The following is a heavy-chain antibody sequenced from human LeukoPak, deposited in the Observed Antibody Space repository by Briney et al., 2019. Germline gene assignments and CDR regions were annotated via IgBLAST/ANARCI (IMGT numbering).Heavy chain of an antibody. Sequence: GGSLRLSCAASGFTFSSYAMSWVRQAPGKGLEWVSTISGSEGSTYYADSVKGRFTISRDNSKSTMYLQMNSLRAEDTAVYYCAKGGSSGWPFDYWGQGTLVTVSS. V-gene: IGHV3-23*01. D-gene: IGHD6-19*01. CDR1: GFTFSSYA. J-gene: IGHJ4*02. CDR2: ISGSEGST. CDR3: AKGGSSGWPFDY.